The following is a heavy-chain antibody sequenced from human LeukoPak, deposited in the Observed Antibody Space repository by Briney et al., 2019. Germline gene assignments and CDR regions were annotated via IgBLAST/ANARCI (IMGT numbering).Heavy chain of an antibody. V-gene: IGHV3-49*03. J-gene: IGHJ4*02. D-gene: IGHD6-19*01. CDR2: MRSKVYGGTT. CDR1: GFTFGDYS. Sequence: GGSLRLSCTSSGFTFGDYSMSWFRQAQGEGLEWVGLMRSKVYGGTTEYAASVKGRFTISRDDSKSIAYLQMNSLKTEDTAVYYCTRDLRYTSGWYFDYWGQGTLVTVSS. CDR3: TRDLRYTSGWYFDY.